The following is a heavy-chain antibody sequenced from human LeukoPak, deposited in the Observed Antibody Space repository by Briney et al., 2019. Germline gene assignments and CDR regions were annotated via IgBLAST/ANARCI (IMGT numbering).Heavy chain of an antibody. D-gene: IGHD6-13*01. CDR1: GFTFSSYS. V-gene: IGHV3-21*01. Sequence: GGSLRLSCAASGFTFSSYSMNWVRQAPGKGLEWVSSISSSSSYIYYADSVKGRFTISRDNAKNPLYLQMNSLRAEDTAVYYCARDFRSEGAAVTSSYWGQGTLVTVSS. CDR3: ARDFRSEGAAVTSSY. CDR2: ISSSSSYI. J-gene: IGHJ4*02.